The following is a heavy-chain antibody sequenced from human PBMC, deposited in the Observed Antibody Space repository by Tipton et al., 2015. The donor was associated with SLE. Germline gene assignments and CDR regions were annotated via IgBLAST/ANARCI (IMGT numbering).Heavy chain of an antibody. V-gene: IGHV4-34*01. D-gene: IGHD6-6*01. J-gene: IGHJ4*02. CDR3: ARDGQLVGADFDY. CDR1: GGSFSGYY. CDR2: INHSGST. Sequence: PSLTCAVYGGSFSGYYWSWIRQPPGKGLEWIGEINHSGSTNYNPSLKSRVTISVDTSKNQFSLKLSSVTAADTAVYYCARDGQLVGADFDYWGQGTLVTVSS.